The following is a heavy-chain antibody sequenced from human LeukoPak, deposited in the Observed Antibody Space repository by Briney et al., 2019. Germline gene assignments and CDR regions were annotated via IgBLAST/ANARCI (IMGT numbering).Heavy chain of an antibody. CDR2: IYYSGST. Sequence: PSETLSLTCTVSGGSISSYYWGWIRQPPGKGLEWIGSIYYSGSTYYNPSLKSRVTISVDTSKNQFSLKLSSVTAADTAVYYCARCVSGYSLGYYYMDVWGKGTTVTVSS. J-gene: IGHJ6*03. V-gene: IGHV4-39*07. D-gene: IGHD3-22*01. CDR1: GGSISSYY. CDR3: ARCVSGYSLGYYYMDV.